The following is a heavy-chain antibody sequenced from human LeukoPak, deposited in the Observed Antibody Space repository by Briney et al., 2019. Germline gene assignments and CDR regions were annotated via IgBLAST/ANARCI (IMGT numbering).Heavy chain of an antibody. Sequence: PSETLSLTCAVYGGSFSGYYWSWIRQPPGKGLEWIGEINHSGSTNYNPSLKSRVTISVDTSKNQFSLKLSSVTAADTAVYYCARARSRSWYNYWGQGTLVTVSS. CDR2: INHSGST. CDR1: GGSFSGYY. D-gene: IGHD6-13*01. J-gene: IGHJ4*02. V-gene: IGHV4-34*01. CDR3: ARARSRSWYNY.